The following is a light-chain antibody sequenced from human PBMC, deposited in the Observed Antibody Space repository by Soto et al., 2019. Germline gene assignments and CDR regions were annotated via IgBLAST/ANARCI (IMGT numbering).Light chain of an antibody. CDR3: QQSGPWT. Sequence: EIVLTQSPGTLSLSPGERATLSCRASQSVSSSYLAWDQQKPGQAPRLLIYGAYSRATGIPDRFSGSGSGTDLTLTISRLKPEDFAVYYCQQSGPWTFGQGTKVQIK. V-gene: IGKV3-20*01. CDR2: GAY. CDR1: QSVSSSY. J-gene: IGKJ1*01.